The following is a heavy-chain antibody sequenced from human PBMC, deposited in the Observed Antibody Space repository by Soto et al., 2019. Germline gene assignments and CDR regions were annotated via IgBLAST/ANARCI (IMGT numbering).Heavy chain of an antibody. CDR2: MDDSGST. Sequence: QVLLQESGPGLVKPSDTLSLTCTVSGGSISASSYYWGWIRQPPGKGLEWIGSMDDSGSTYYNPSLKSRVTLSGDTSKNRCSQKLSSLTAADTAVCCCARRQVRRIFDCWGQGTLVTVSS. V-gene: IGHV4-39*01. J-gene: IGHJ4*02. CDR1: GGSISASSYY. CDR3: ARRQVRRIFDC.